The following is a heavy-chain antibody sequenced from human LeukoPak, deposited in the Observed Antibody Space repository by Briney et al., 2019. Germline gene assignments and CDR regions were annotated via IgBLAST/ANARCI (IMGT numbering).Heavy chain of an antibody. V-gene: IGHV4-4*07. CDR2: IHTSGRT. Sequence: PSETLSLTRSVWGRSIDTSYRRWIRQPAGKGLEWIAQIHTSGRTDFNPSLKSRVSISMDTPNNQFSLMISSLTASRRAIDCAAGRVLSIVWTFDYWGHGTLVTVSS. D-gene: IGHD3-3*02. J-gene: IGHJ4*01. CDR1: GRSIDTSY. CDR3: AGRVLSIVWTFDY.